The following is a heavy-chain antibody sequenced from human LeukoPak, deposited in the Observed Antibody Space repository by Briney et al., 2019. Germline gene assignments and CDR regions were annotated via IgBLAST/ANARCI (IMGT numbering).Heavy chain of an antibody. V-gene: IGHV5-51*01. D-gene: IGHD4-17*01. CDR3: AGARHGDYRWDY. CDR1: GYTFTDYW. J-gene: IGHJ4*02. Sequence: GESLKISCYGSGYTFTDYWLAWVRQMPGKGLEWVGIIYPGDSDTRYSPSFQGQVTISADKSISTAYLQWSGLKASDTAMYYCAGARHGDYRWDYWGQGTLVTVFS. CDR2: IYPGDSDT.